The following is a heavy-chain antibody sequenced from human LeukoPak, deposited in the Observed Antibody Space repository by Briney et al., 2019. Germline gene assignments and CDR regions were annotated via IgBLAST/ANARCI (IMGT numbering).Heavy chain of an antibody. CDR2: IYYSGST. Sequence: SETLSLTCTVSGGSISSYYWSWIRQPPGKGLGWVGYIYYSGSTNYNPSLKSRVTISVDTSKNQFSLKLSSVTAADTAVYYCARGAQYYDFWSGYYMGPVANWFDPWGQGTLVTVSS. CDR1: GGSISSYY. J-gene: IGHJ5*02. D-gene: IGHD3-3*01. V-gene: IGHV4-59*01. CDR3: ARGAQYYDFWSGYYMGPVANWFDP.